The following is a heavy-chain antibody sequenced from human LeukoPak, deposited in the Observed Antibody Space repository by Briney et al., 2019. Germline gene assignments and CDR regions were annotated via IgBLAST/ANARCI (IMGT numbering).Heavy chain of an antibody. D-gene: IGHD2-2*01. CDR1: GFTFSSYG. CDR2: IRYDGSNK. CDR3: AKCVSTSCYVPYFDH. V-gene: IGHV3-30*02. J-gene: IGHJ4*02. Sequence: GGSLRLSCAASGFTFSSYGMHWVRQAPGKGLEWVAFIRYDGSNKYYADSVKGRFTISRDNSKNTLYLQMNSLRAEDTAVYYCAKCVSTSCYVPYFDHWGQGTLVTVSS.